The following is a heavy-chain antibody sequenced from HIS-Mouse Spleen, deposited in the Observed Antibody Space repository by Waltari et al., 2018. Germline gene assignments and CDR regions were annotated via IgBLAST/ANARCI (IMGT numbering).Heavy chain of an antibody. CDR2: IYYSGST. CDR3: AREIPYSSSWYDWYFDL. J-gene: IGHJ2*01. CDR1: GGPISSSSYY. V-gene: IGHV4-39*07. Sequence: QLQLQESGPGLVKPSETLSLTCTVPGGPISSSSYYLGWIRQPPGKGLEWIGSIYYSGSTYYNPSLKSRVTISVDTSKNQFSLKLSSVTAADTAVYYCAREIPYSSSWYDWYFDLWGRDTLVTVSS. D-gene: IGHD6-13*01.